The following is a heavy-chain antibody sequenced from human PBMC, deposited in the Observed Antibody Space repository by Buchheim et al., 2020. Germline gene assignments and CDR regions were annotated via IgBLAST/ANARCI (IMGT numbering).Heavy chain of an antibody. Sequence: QVQLVESGGGVVQPGRSLRLSCAASGFTFSSYAMHWVRQAPGKGLEWVAVISYAGSNKYYADSVKGRFTISRDNSQKTPYLQMNSLRAEDTAVYYCARVSGGIQLISFDYWGQGTL. J-gene: IGHJ4*02. D-gene: IGHD5-18*01. CDR2: ISYAGSNK. V-gene: IGHV3-30-3*01. CDR1: GFTFSSYA. CDR3: ARVSGGIQLISFDY.